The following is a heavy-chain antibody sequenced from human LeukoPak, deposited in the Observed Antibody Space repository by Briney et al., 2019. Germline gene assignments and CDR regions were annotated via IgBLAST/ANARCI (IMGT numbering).Heavy chain of an antibody. CDR3: ARDMSSGWYAADY. CDR1: GFIFSDYY. V-gene: IGHV3-11*05. J-gene: IGHJ4*02. D-gene: IGHD6-19*01. Sequence: PGGSLRLSCAASGFIFSDYYMSWIRQAPGKGLEWVSYIGSSSSHTNFAGSVKGRFTISRDNAKNSLYLQMNSLSAEDTAVYYCARDMSSGWYAADYWGQGTLVTVSS. CDR2: IGSSSSHT.